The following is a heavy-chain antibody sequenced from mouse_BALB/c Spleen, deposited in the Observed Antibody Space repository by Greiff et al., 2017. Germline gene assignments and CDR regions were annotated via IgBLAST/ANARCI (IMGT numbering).Heavy chain of an antibody. CDR1: GYAFTSYN. CDR2: IDPYNGGT. V-gene: IGHV1S135*01. Sequence: EVKLVESGPELVKPGASVKVSCKASGYAFTSYNMYWVKQSHGKSLEWIGYIDPYNGGTSYNQKFKGKATLTVDKSSSTAYMHLNSLTSEDSAVYYCAREGNSRGYAMDYWGQGTSVTVSS. D-gene: IGHD3-3*01. CDR3: AREGNSRGYAMDY. J-gene: IGHJ4*01.